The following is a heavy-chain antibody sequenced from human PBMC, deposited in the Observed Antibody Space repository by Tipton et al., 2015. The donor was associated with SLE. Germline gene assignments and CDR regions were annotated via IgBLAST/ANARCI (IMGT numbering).Heavy chain of an antibody. CDR1: GGSFSGYY. CDR2: INHSGST. CDR3: ARDLYEMGAFDI. V-gene: IGHV4-34*01. J-gene: IGHJ3*02. Sequence: TLSLTCAVYGGSFSGYYWSWIRQPPGKGLEWIGEINHSGSTNFNPSLKSRVTISVDTSKNQFSLKLNSVTAADTAVYYCARDLYEMGAFDIWGQGTMVTVS. D-gene: IGHD5-24*01.